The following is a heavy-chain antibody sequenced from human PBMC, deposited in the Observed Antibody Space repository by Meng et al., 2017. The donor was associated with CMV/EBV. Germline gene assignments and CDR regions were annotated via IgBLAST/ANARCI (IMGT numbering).Heavy chain of an antibody. J-gene: IGHJ6*02. CDR3: ARSGVTYCSSTSCLGGMDV. CDR2: INSDGSST. Sequence: GGSLRLSCAASGFTFSSYWMHWVRQAPGKGLVWVSRINSDGSSTSYADSVKGRFTISRDNVKNTLYLQMNSLRAEDTAVYYCARSGVTYCSSTSCLGGMDVWGQGTTVTVSS. CDR1: GFTFSSYW. D-gene: IGHD2-2*01. V-gene: IGHV3-74*01.